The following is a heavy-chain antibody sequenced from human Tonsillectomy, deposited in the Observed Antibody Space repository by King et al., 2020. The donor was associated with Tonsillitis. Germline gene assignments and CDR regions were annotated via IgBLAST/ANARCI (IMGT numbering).Heavy chain of an antibody. J-gene: IGHJ5*02. CDR1: GSIFNNAW. Sequence: VQLVESGEGLVKPGGSLSLSGEASGSIFNNAWISGVAKPPGKGLEWVAQIKSKMNGKTPDYTQPVKGRFIISRDDSKNTLYLQMNSLKTEDTAVYYCTTDCSSTGCYGWAWFDTWGQGSLVTVSS. D-gene: IGHD2-2*01. CDR2: IKSKMNGKTP. CDR3: TTDCSSTGCYGWAWFDT. V-gene: IGHV3-15*01.